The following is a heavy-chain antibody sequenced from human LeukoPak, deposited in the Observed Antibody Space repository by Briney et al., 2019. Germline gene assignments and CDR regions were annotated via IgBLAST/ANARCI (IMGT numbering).Heavy chain of an antibody. D-gene: IGHD1-1*01. Sequence: GGSLRLSCAASGFSFSSYNMNWVRQAPGKGLEWVSFISSSSSYIYYVDSVKGRFTISRDNAKNSLYLQMNSLRAEDTAVYYCAGPRGNWYIFDYWGQGTLVTVSS. CDR1: GFSFSSYN. V-gene: IGHV3-21*01. J-gene: IGHJ4*02. CDR3: AGPRGNWYIFDY. CDR2: ISSSSSYI.